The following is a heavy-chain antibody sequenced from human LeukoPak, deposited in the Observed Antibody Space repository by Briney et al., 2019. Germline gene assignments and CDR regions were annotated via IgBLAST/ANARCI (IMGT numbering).Heavy chain of an antibody. CDR2: INPNSGGT. V-gene: IGHV1-2*02. CDR1: GYTFTGYY. CDR3: ARDAGYCTGGSCWYFDH. D-gene: IGHD2-15*01. Sequence: GASVKVSCKASGYTFTGYYMHWVRQAPGQGLEWMGWINPNSGGTNFAQRFQGRVTMTRDTSISTAYMDLSRLISDDTAVYYCARDAGYCTGGSCWYFDHWGQGTLVTVSS. J-gene: IGHJ4*02.